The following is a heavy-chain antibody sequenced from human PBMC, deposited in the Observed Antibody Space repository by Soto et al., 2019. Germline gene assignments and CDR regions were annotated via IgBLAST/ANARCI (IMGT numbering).Heavy chain of an antibody. Sequence: PSETLSLTCTVSGGSISSGGYYWSWIRQHPGKGLEWIGYIYYSGSTYYNPSLKSRVTISVDTSKNQFSLKLSSVTAADTAVYYCARASAANNWFDPWGQGTLVTVSS. D-gene: IGHD2-15*01. J-gene: IGHJ5*02. CDR1: GGSISSGGYY. CDR3: ARASAANNWFDP. V-gene: IGHV4-31*03. CDR2: IYYSGST.